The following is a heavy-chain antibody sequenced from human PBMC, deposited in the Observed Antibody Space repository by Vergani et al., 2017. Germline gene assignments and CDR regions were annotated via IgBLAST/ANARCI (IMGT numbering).Heavy chain of an antibody. D-gene: IGHD2-21*02. V-gene: IGHV3-30*02. CDR1: GFTFSNFG. Sequence: QVQLVESAGGVVQPGGSLRLSCAASGFTFSNFGMHWIRQAPGKGLEWLAYIGKDGSNTRYRDAVKGRFTVSRDNSKDILYLQMDSLRSEDTAVYYCAKYLRDSTDGLPDSWGPGTLVIVSS. CDR3: AKYLRDSTDGLPDS. CDR2: IGKDGSNT. J-gene: IGHJ4*02.